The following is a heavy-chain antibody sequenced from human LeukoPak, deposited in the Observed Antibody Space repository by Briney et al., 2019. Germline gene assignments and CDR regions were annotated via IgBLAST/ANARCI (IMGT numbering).Heavy chain of an antibody. CDR1: GFTFSGYS. J-gene: IGHJ4*02. D-gene: IGHD5-24*01. Sequence: GSLRLSCTASGFTFSGYSMNWIRQAPGKGLGWVSSFGTRSTSVYYADSVKGRFTISRDSAKNSLYLQMNSLRAEDTAVYYCARDALDRDGYNLDFDYWGQGTLVTVSS. V-gene: IGHV3-21*01. CDR3: ARDALDRDGYNLDFDY. CDR2: FGTRSTSV.